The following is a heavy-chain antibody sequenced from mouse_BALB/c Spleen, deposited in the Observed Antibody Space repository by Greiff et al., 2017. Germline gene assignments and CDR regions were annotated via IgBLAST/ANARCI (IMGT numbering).Heavy chain of an antibody. J-gene: IGHJ4*01. D-gene: IGHD2-10*01. Sequence: EVQLQESGPGLVKPSQSLSLTCTVTGYSITSDYAWNWIRQFPGNKLEWMGYISYSGSTSYNPSLKSRISITRDTSKNQFFLQLNSVTTEDTATYYCARGTIPYYGNYLRAMDYWGQGTSVTVSS. CDR3: ARGTIPYYGNYLRAMDY. V-gene: IGHV3-2*02. CDR1: GYSITSDYA. CDR2: ISYSGST.